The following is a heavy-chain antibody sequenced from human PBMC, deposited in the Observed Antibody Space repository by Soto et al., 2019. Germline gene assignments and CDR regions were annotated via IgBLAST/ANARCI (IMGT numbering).Heavy chain of an antibody. CDR3: ARTPGY. Sequence: SETLSLTCVVSGASISGRGYSWAWIRQPPGKGLEWIGYIYHAGGIYYNSYLNSRVTISLDGSKNQFSLKLSSVTAADTAVYYCARTPGYWGQGTLVTVAS. J-gene: IGHJ1*01. V-gene: IGHV4-30-2*01. CDR1: GASISGRGYS. CDR2: IYHAGGI.